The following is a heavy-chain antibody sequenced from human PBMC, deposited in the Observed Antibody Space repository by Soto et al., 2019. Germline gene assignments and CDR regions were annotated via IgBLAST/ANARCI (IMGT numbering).Heavy chain of an antibody. Sequence: SENLSLTYTVSGGSIRRFSWSWIRQPPGRGLEWIGYIYNSGSTNYNPSLKSRATISVDTSKNQFSLTLTSVTAADTAVYYCARQGREYSYGYAYWGRGTFVIGSS. CDR3: ARQGREYSYGYAY. CDR2: IYNSGST. D-gene: IGHD5-18*01. V-gene: IGHV4-4*09. J-gene: IGHJ4*02. CDR1: GGSIRRFS.